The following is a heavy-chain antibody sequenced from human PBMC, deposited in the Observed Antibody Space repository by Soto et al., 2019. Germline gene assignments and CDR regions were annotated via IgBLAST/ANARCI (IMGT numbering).Heavy chain of an antibody. V-gene: IGHV4-61*08. D-gene: IGHD1-26*01. CDR3: ARLGGSYAAPHFDY. Sequence: PSETLSLTCAVSGGSISSGGYSWSWIRQPPGKGLEWMGYIYYSGTTTNYNPSLKSRVTLSVDTSKNQFSLKLSSVTAADTAVYYCARLGGSYAAPHFDYWGQGTLVTVSS. CDR1: GGSISSGGYS. J-gene: IGHJ4*02. CDR2: IYYSGTTT.